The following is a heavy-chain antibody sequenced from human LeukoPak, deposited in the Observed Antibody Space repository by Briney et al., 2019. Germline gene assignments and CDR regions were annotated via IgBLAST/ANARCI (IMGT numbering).Heavy chain of an antibody. CDR1: GFTFSSYS. D-gene: IGHD3-22*01. CDR3: AREYYYDSSGPDY. CDR2: ISSSSSYI. V-gene: IGHV3-21*01. Sequence: PGGCLRLSCAASGFTFSSYSMNWVRQAPGKGLEWGSSISSSSSYIYYADSVKGRFTISRDNAKNSLYLQMNSLRAEDTAVCYCAREYYYDSSGPDYWGQGTLVTVSS. J-gene: IGHJ4*02.